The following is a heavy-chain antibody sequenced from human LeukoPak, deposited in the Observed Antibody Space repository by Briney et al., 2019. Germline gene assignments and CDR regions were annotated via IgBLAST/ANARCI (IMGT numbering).Heavy chain of an antibody. J-gene: IGHJ1*01. D-gene: IGHD6-13*01. CDR3: AGYSSSSFGFQH. V-gene: IGHV4-39*07. CDR2: IYYSGST. CDR1: GGSISSSSYY. Sequence: SETLSLTCTVSGGSISSSSYYWGWIRQPPGKGLEWIGSIYYSGSTYYNPSLKSRVTISVDTSKNQFSLKLSSVTAADTAVYYCAGYSSSSFGFQHWGQGTLVTVSS.